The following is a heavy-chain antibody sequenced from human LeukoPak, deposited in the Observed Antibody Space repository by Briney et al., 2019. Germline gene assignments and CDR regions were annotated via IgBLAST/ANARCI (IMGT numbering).Heavy chain of an antibody. CDR2: ISWNSGSI. D-gene: IGHD2-15*01. CDR1: GFTFEDYA. CDR3: AKDPGSGEIDY. V-gene: IGHV3-9*01. J-gene: IGHJ4*02. Sequence: GGSLRLSCAASGFTFEDYAMHWVRQAPGKGLEWVSGISWNSGSIGYADSVKGRFTISRDNAKNSLYLQMNSLRAEDTALYYCAKDPGSGEIDYWGQGTLVTVSS.